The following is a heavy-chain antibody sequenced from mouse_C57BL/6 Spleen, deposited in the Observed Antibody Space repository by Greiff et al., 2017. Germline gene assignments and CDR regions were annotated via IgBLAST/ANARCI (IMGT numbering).Heavy chain of an antibody. CDR3: ARNGYFDV. V-gene: IGHV1-82*01. D-gene: IGHD1-1*02. Sequence: QVQLQQSGPELVKPGASVKISCKASGYAFSSSWMNWVKQRPGQGLEWIGRIYPGDGDTNYNGKFKGKATLTADKSSSTAYMQLSSLTSEDSAVYCCARNGYFDVWGTGTTVTVAS. J-gene: IGHJ1*03. CDR2: IYPGDGDT. CDR1: GYAFSSSW.